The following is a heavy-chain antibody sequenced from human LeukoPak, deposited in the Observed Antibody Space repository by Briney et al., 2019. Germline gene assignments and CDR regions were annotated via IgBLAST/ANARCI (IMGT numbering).Heavy chain of an antibody. CDR1: GGSFSGYY. CDR2: IYSSGST. Sequence: SETLSRTCAVYGGSFSGYYWSWIRQPPGKGLEWIGYIYSSGSTDYNPSLKSRVTISVDTSKNQFSLKLSSVTAADTAVYYCGRDTYTSSWYKAFDIWGRGTMVTVSS. J-gene: IGHJ3*02. V-gene: IGHV4-59*01. CDR3: GRDTYTSSWYKAFDI. D-gene: IGHD6-13*01.